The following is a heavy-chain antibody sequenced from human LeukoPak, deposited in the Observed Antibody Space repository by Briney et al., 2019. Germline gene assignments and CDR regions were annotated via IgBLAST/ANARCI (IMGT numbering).Heavy chain of an antibody. Sequence: GASVKVSCKASGYTFTGYYMHWVRQAPGQGLEWMGWINPNTGGTNYAQKFQGRVTMTRDTSISTAYMELSRLRSDDTAIYYCARVRYFDSAVDYWGQGTLVTVSS. CDR1: GYTFTGYY. D-gene: IGHD3-9*01. V-gene: IGHV1-2*02. CDR2: INPNTGGT. J-gene: IGHJ4*02. CDR3: ARVRYFDSAVDY.